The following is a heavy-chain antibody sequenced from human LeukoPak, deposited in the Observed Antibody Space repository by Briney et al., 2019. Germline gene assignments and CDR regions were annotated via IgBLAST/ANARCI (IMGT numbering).Heavy chain of an antibody. CDR1: EFTFSNYA. D-gene: IGHD6-13*01. CDR3: AKEGISAAASY. V-gene: IGHV3-23*01. CDR2: ISGSGGST. Sequence: GGSLRLSCTASEFTFSNYAMRCFRQAPGKGLEWASAISGSGGSTYYAYSVKGRFTISRDNSKNTLYLQMNSLRGEDTAIYYCAKEGISAAASYWGQGTLVTVSS. J-gene: IGHJ4*02.